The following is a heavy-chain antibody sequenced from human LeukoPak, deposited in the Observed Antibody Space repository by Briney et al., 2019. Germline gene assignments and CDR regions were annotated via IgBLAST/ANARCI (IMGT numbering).Heavy chain of an antibody. CDR1: GGSINSGGYC. D-gene: IGHD2-2*01. CDR3: ARKYISTSDGFDI. CDR2: IYYSGST. Sequence: SETLSLTCTVSGGSINSGGYCWSWIRQHPGKGLEWIGYIYYSGSTYYNPSLKSRVTISVDTSKNQFSLKLSSVTAADTAMYYCARKYISTSDGFDIWGQGTMVTVSS. V-gene: IGHV4-31*03. J-gene: IGHJ3*02.